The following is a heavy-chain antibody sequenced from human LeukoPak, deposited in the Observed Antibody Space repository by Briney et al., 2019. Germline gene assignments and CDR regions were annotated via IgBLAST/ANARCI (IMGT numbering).Heavy chain of an antibody. V-gene: IGHV4-34*01. Sequence: SETLSLTCAVYGGSFSGYYWSWIRQPPGKGLEWIGEINHSGSTNYNPSLKSRVTISVDTSKNQFSLKLSSVTAADTAVYYCARGPTLGFDYWGQGTLVTVSS. CDR1: GGSFSGYY. J-gene: IGHJ4*02. CDR3: ARGPTLGFDY. CDR2: INHSGST.